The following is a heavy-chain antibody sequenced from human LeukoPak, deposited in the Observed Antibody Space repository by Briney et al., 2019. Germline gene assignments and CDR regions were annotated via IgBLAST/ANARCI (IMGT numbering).Heavy chain of an antibody. CDR2: IYYSGST. J-gene: IGHJ3*02. Sequence: SETLSLTCTVSGGSISSRSYYWGWIRQPPGKGLEWIGSIYYSGSTYYNPSLKSRVTISVDKSQNQFSLTASSVTAADTAVYYCASWGWGDIVVVPAATDAFDIWGQGTMVTVSS. D-gene: IGHD2-2*01. V-gene: IGHV4-39*01. CDR1: GGSISSRSYY. CDR3: ASWGWGDIVVVPAATDAFDI.